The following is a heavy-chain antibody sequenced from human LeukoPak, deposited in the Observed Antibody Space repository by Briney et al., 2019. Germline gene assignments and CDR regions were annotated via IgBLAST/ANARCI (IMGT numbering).Heavy chain of an antibody. CDR1: GGSISNYY. CDR3: ARSHLIGSNNDYYTPFDY. Sequence: SETLSLTCTVSGGSISNYYWSWIRQPPGKALEWIGYLYYSGSTYYNPSLKSRVTISVDPSKNPLSLTMRSLTAADTAVYYCARSHLIGSNNDYYTPFDYWAQRTLVTVSS. V-gene: IGHV4-59*01. J-gene: IGHJ4*02. CDR2: LYYSGST. D-gene: IGHD3-3*01.